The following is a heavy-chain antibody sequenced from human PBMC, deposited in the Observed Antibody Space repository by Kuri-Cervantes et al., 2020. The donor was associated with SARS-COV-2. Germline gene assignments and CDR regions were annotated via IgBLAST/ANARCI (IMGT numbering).Heavy chain of an antibody. D-gene: IGHD6-13*01. Sequence: SETLSLTCTVSGGSISSSSYYWGWIRQPPGKGLEWIGSIYYSGSTYYNPSLKSRVTISVDTSKNQFSLKLSSVTAADTAVYYCARGGTGIAAAGTGPLNSWGQGTLVTVSS. CDR1: GGSISSSSYY. J-gene: IGHJ4*02. V-gene: IGHV4-39*07. CDR3: ARGGTGIAAAGTGPLNS. CDR2: IYYSGST.